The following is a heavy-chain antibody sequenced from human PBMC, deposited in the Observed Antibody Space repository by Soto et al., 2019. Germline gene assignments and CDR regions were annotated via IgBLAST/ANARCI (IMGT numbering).Heavy chain of an antibody. Sequence: ESLKISCKGSGYSFTIYWISWVRQMPGKGLEWMGRIDPSDSYTNYSPSFQGHVTISADKSISTAYLQWSSLKASDTAMYYCARHSPTVRGFTDGFDIWGQGTMVTVSS. CDR1: GYSFTIYW. CDR2: IDPSDSYT. D-gene: IGHD3-10*01. J-gene: IGHJ3*02. CDR3: ARHSPTVRGFTDGFDI. V-gene: IGHV5-10-1*01.